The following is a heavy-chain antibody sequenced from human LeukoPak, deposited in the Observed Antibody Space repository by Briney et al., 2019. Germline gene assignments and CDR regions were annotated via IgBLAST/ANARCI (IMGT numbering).Heavy chain of an antibody. CDR3: ARWGSITTARFDY. Sequence: SETLSLTCTVSGGSISSYYWSWIRQPPGKGLEWIGYIYYSGSTNYNPSLKSRVTISVDTSKNQFSLELSSVIAADTAVYYCARWGSITTARFDYWGQGTLVTVSS. CDR2: IYYSGST. V-gene: IGHV4-59*01. D-gene: IGHD3-16*01. J-gene: IGHJ4*02. CDR1: GGSISSYY.